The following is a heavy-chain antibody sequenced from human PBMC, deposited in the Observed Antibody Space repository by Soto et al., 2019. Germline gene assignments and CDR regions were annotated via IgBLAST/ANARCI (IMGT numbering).Heavy chain of an antibody. CDR2: IYKSATT. Sequence: SETLSLTCSVSGDSISNLDYFWAWIRQPPGQALEYIGYIYKSATTYYNPSLKSRVTMSVDTSKNQFSLKLTSVTAVDTAVYYCARVKYDDIGYYLDHWGQGTLVTVSS. CDR1: GDSISNLDYF. D-gene: IGHD3-22*01. J-gene: IGHJ4*02. V-gene: IGHV4-39*07. CDR3: ARVKYDDIGYYLDH.